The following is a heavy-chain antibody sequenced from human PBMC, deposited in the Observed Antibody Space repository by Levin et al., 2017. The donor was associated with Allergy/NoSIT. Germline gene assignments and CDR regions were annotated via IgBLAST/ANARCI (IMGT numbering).Heavy chain of an antibody. J-gene: IGHJ4*02. CDR3: AKGEWGDCYRGSCYFDY. V-gene: IGHV3-23*01. Sequence: LSLTCAASGFTFSSYAMSWVRQAPGKGLEWVSGISASGGSTYYADSVKGRFTISRDNSENKLYVQMNSLRAEDTAIYYCAKGEWGDCYRGSCYFDYWGQGTLVTVSS. CDR1: GFTFSSYA. CDR2: ISASGGST. D-gene: IGHD2-21*02.